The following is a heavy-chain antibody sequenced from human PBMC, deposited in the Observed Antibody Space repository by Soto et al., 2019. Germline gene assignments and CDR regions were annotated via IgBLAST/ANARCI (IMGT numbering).Heavy chain of an antibody. V-gene: IGHV3-30*18. CDR3: AKRGRQWLVTSDFNY. Sequence: VQLVESGGGVVQPGRSLRLSCAASGFTFSDYAMHWVRQAPGKGLEWVAVVSHDGRNTRYADSVKGRFTISRDSSKNTVSLEMTSLRAEDTAVYYCAKRGRQWLVTSDFNYWGQGALVTVSS. CDR1: GFTFSDYA. D-gene: IGHD6-19*01. CDR2: VSHDGRNT. J-gene: IGHJ4*02.